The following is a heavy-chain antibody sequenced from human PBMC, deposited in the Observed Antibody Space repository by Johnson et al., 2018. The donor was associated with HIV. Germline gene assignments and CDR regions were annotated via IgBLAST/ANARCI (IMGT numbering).Heavy chain of an antibody. V-gene: IGHV3-48*04. J-gene: IGHJ3*02. CDR2: ISSSGTTV. D-gene: IGHD3-22*01. CDR3: ARDRGYWDAFDI. CDR1: GFTFDDYG. Sequence: MLLVESGGGVVRPGGSLRLSCAASGFTFDDYGMSWVRQTPGKGLEWVSSISSSGTTVYNADSVKGRFSISRDNAKQSLYLQMNSLRAEDTAVYYCARDRGYWDAFDIWGQGTMVTVSS.